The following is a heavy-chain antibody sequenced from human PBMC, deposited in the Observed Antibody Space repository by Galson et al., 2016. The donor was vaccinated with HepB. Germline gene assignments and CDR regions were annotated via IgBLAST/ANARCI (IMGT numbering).Heavy chain of an antibody. CDR3: ARDHIDVLVDAFDV. V-gene: IGHV3-48*02. Sequence: SLRLSCAASGFTLSSYGMNWVRQAPGKGLEWISYISSSSYSFITIYYADSVKGRFTISRDNARNSVYLQMNSLRDEDTAVYYCARDHIDVLVDAFDVWGQGTLVTDSS. CDR1: GFTLSSYG. J-gene: IGHJ3*01. CDR2: ISSSSYSFITI. D-gene: IGHD3-3*02.